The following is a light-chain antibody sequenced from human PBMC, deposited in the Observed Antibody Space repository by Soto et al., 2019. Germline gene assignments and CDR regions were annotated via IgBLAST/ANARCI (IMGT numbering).Light chain of an antibody. V-gene: IGLV2-23*01. CDR1: RSDVGSYNL. CDR2: EGS. CDR3: GSYASRGSYV. Sequence: QSVLTQPDSVSGSPGQSITISCTGTRSDVGSYNLVSWYHQHPGKAPQLMIYEGSKRPAGVSNRFSGSKAGNAASLTISGLQAEDEADYHCGSYASRGSYVSGSGTKLTVL. J-gene: IGLJ1*01.